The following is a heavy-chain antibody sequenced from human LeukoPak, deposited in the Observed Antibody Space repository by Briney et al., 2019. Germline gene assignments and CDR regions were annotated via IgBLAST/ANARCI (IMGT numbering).Heavy chain of an antibody. CDR1: GGSISSNNW. V-gene: IGHV4-4*02. Sequence: SGTLSLTCAVSGGSISSNNWWSWVRQPPGKGLEWIGEIYHSGSTNYNPSLKSRVTISVDKSKNQFSLKLSSVTAADTAVYYCARDYYGSGSTFDYWGQGTLVTVSS. J-gene: IGHJ4*02. CDR2: IYHSGST. D-gene: IGHD3-10*01. CDR3: ARDYYGSGSTFDY.